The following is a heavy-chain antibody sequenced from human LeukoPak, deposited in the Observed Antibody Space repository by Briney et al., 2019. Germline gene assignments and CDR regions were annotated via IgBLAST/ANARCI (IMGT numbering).Heavy chain of an antibody. J-gene: IGHJ6*02. D-gene: IGHD3-22*01. CDR2: ISTSGSTI. V-gene: IGHV3-48*03. CDR1: GFSFSSYE. CDR3: AKDFPHYYESSHGMDA. Sequence: PGGSLRLSCAASGFSFSSYEMNWVRQAPGKGLEWVPYISTSGSTIYYADSVKGRFTISRDNAKNLLYLQMNSLRAEDAAVYYCAKDFPHYYESSHGMDAWGQGTTVTVSS.